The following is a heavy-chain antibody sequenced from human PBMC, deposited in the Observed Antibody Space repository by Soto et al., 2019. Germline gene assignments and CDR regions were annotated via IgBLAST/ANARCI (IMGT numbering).Heavy chain of an antibody. CDR3: ARREIQGPIDS. V-gene: IGHV4-28*01. J-gene: IGHJ4*02. CDR2: IYYSGTT. D-gene: IGHD1-26*01. CDR1: GYSISSSHW. Sequence: QVQLQESGPGLVKPSDTLSLTCAVSGYSISSSHWWGWIRQPQGKGLEWIGYIYYSGTTYYNPFLKSRVTMSVDTSKNQCSLKLTSVTAVDTAVYYCARREIQGPIDSWGQGTLVTVSS.